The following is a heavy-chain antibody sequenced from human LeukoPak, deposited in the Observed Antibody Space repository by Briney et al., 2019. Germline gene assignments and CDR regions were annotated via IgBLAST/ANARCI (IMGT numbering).Heavy chain of an antibody. Sequence: SETLSLTCTVSGGSISSSSYYWGWIRQPPGKGLEWIGSIYYSGSTYYNPSLKSRVTISVDTSKNQFSLKLSSVTAADTAVYYCARHGSCSSTSCYGVNWFDPRGQGTLVTVSS. CDR3: ARHGSCSSTSCYGVNWFDP. CDR1: GGSISSSSYY. J-gene: IGHJ5*02. CDR2: IYYSGST. D-gene: IGHD2-2*01. V-gene: IGHV4-39*01.